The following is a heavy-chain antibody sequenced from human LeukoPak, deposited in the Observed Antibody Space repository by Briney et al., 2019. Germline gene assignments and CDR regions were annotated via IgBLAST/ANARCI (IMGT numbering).Heavy chain of an antibody. CDR3: AREGGSWGGFDY. CDR1: GGSFSGYY. CDR2: INHSGST. D-gene: IGHD2-15*01. V-gene: IGHV4-34*01. Sequence: SETLSLTCAVYGGSFSGYYWSWIRQPPGKGLEWIGEINHSGSTNYNPSLKSRVTISVDTSKNQFSLKLSSVTAADTAVYYCAREGGSWGGFDYWGQGTLVTVSS. J-gene: IGHJ4*02.